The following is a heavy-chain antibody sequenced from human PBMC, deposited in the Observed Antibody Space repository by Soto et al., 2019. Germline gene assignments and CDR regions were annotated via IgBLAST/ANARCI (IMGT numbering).Heavy chain of an antibody. Sequence: GGSLSLSCAASGFTFSSYGMHWVRQAPGKGLEWVAVISYDGSNKYYADSVKGRFTISRDNSKNTLYLQMNSLRAEDTAVYYCAKDRAYYYDSSGGDYWGQGTLVTVSS. V-gene: IGHV3-30*18. D-gene: IGHD3-22*01. CDR3: AKDRAYYYDSSGGDY. J-gene: IGHJ4*02. CDR2: ISYDGSNK. CDR1: GFTFSSYG.